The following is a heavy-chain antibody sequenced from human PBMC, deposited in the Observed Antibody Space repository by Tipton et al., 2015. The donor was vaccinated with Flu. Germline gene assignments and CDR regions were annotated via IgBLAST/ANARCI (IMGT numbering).Heavy chain of an antibody. CDR1: GGSFSGYY. D-gene: IGHD6-13*01. Sequence: TLSLTCAVYGGSFSGYYWSWIRQPPGKGLEWIGEINHSGSTNYNPSLKSRVTISVDTSKKQFSLKLSSVTAADTAVYYCARREGGSSWYVGYYYYGMDVWGQGTTVTVSS. CDR3: ARREGGSSWYVGYYYYGMDV. J-gene: IGHJ6*02. CDR2: INHSGST. V-gene: IGHV4-34*01.